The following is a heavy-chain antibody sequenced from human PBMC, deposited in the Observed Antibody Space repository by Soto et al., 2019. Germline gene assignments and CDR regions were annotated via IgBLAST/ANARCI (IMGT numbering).Heavy chain of an antibody. CDR1: GFTFSSYG. D-gene: IGHD3-3*01. J-gene: IGHJ4*02. V-gene: IGHV3-33*06. CDR3: AKTMRVATIFGAFDY. Sequence: QVQLVESGGGVVQPGRSLRLSCAASGFTFSSYGMHWVRQAPGKGLEWVAVIWYDGSNKYYADSVKGRFTISRDNSKNTLYLQMNSLRAEDTAVYYCAKTMRVATIFGAFDYWGQGTLVTVSS. CDR2: IWYDGSNK.